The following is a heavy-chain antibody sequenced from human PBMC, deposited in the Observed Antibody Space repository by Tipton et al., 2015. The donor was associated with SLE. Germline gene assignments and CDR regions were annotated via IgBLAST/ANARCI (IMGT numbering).Heavy chain of an antibody. CDR1: GGSVSTPIW. CDR3: AREGTTVTTRDLYFGL. Sequence: TLSLTCAVSGGSVSTPIWWTWVRQSPGKGLEWIGEIFHSGTTYFNSSLKSRVTISVDTSKNQFSLQLRSVTAADTAVYYCAREGTTVTTRDLYFGLWGRGTPVTVSP. CDR2: IFHSGTT. V-gene: IGHV4-4*02. D-gene: IGHD4-17*01. J-gene: IGHJ2*01.